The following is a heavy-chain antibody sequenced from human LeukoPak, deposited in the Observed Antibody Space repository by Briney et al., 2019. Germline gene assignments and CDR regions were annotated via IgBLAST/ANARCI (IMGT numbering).Heavy chain of an antibody. Sequence: HPGGSLRLSCAASGFTFSSYGMSWVRQAPGKGLEWVSAITGNGANTFYADSVKGRFTISRDNSKNTMYLQMNNLRAEDTALYYCARDRSGSYPNWFDPWGQGTLVTVSS. CDR2: ITGNGANT. D-gene: IGHD3-10*01. V-gene: IGHV3-23*01. CDR3: ARDRSGSYPNWFDP. J-gene: IGHJ5*02. CDR1: GFTFSSYG.